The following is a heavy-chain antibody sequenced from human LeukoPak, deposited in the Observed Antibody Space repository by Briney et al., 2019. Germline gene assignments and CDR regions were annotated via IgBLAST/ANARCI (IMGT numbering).Heavy chain of an antibody. Sequence: GGSLRLSCAASGFTFSSYAMSWVRQAPGKGLEWVSAISGSGGSTYYADSVKGRFTISRDNSKNTLYLQMNSLRAEDTAVYYCARCYGDYFREFPHWGQGTLVTVSS. CDR3: ARCYGDYFREFPH. J-gene: IGHJ4*02. CDR1: GFTFSSYA. V-gene: IGHV3-23*01. CDR2: ISGSGGST. D-gene: IGHD4-17*01.